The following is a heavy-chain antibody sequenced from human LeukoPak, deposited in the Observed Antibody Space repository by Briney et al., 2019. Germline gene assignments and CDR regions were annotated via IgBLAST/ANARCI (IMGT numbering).Heavy chain of an antibody. CDR1: GGTFSSYA. D-gene: IGHD1-1*01. J-gene: IGHJ4*02. CDR2: IIPIFGTA. Sequence: SVKVSCKASGGTFSSYAISWVRQAPGQGLEWMGGIIPIFGTANYAQKFQGRVTMTRDTSTSTAYMELSRLRSDDTAVYYCAREGVDWNHSVYYFDYWGQGTLVTVSS. CDR3: AREGVDWNHSVYYFDY. V-gene: IGHV1-69*05.